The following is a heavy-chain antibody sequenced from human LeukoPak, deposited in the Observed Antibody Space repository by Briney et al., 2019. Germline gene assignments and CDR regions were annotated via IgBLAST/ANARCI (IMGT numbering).Heavy chain of an antibody. Sequence: ASVKVSCKVSGYTLTELSMHWVRQAPGKGLEWMGGFDPEDGETIYAQKFQGRVTMTEDTSTDTAYMELNRLRSDDTAVYYCARDVGEYCSSTGCYAPDKWGQGTLVTVSS. J-gene: IGHJ4*02. CDR3: ARDVGEYCSSTGCYAPDK. V-gene: IGHV1-24*01. CDR1: GYTLTELS. CDR2: FDPEDGET. D-gene: IGHD2-2*01.